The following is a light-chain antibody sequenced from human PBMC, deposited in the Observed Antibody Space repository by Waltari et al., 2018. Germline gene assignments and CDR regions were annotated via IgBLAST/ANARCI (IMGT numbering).Light chain of an antibody. Sequence: EIVLTQSPVTLSLAPGERATLSCWASQSVGSSLAGYQQKPGQAPSLLMYDASNRATGVPARFNGSGSGTDFTLTIISLQSEDSAVYYCQQRSNWPPITFGQGTRLEIK. J-gene: IGKJ5*01. V-gene: IGKV3-11*01. CDR3: QQRSNWPPIT. CDR2: DAS. CDR1: QSVGSS.